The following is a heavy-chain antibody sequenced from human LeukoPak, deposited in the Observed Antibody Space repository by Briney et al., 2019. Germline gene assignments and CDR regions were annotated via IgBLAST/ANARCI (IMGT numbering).Heavy chain of an antibody. CDR3: VKSVTGGYLYYGMCV. D-gene: IGHD2-21*02. Sequence: AGSLTLPHSACGFTLHNYALHCVRQAPGKGLEYVSAISSNGGSTYYADSVKGRFTISRDNSKNTLYLQMSSLRAEDTAVYYCVKSVTGGYLYYGMCVWGTLVTVTVSS. J-gene: IGHJ6*04. CDR2: ISSNGGST. CDR1: GFTLHNYA. V-gene: IGHV3-64D*06.